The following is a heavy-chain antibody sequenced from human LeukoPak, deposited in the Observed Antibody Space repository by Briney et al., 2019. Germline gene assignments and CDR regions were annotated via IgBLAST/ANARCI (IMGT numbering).Heavy chain of an antibody. Sequence: SSESLSLTCTVSGGSISSYYWSWIRQPPGKGLEWIGYIYYSGSTNYNPSLKSRVTISVDTSKNQFSLKLSSVTAADTAVYYCARESIGSSCNYDYWGQGTLVTVSS. J-gene: IGHJ4*02. CDR2: IYYSGST. D-gene: IGHD4-11*01. CDR1: GGSISSYY. CDR3: ARESIGSSCNYDY. V-gene: IGHV4-59*01.